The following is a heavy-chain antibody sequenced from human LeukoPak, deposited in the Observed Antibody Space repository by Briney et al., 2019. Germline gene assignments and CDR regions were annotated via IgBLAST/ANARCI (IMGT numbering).Heavy chain of an antibody. CDR3: ARGHALNYYGSGSSLGITDY. CDR2: MNPNSGNT. D-gene: IGHD3-10*01. V-gene: IGHV1-8*01. Sequence: ASVKVSCKASGYTFTSYDINWVRQATGQGLEWMGWMNPNSGNTGYAQKFQGGVTMTRNTSISTAYMELSSLRSEDTAVYYCARGHALNYYGSGSSLGITDYWGQGTLVTVSS. J-gene: IGHJ4*02. CDR1: GYTFTSYD.